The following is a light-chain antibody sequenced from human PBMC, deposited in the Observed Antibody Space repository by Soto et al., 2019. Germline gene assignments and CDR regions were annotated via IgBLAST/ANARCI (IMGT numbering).Light chain of an antibody. Sequence: IQMTQSPSTLSASFGDRVTITCRASQDIGTWLAWYQQKPEKAPKVLIYRASHLESGVPSRFSASGSGTEFSLTINSLQADDFATYYCQQYHIYSWTFGQGTKVDIK. CDR1: QDIGTW. J-gene: IGKJ1*01. CDR3: QQYHIYSWT. V-gene: IGKV1-5*03. CDR2: RAS.